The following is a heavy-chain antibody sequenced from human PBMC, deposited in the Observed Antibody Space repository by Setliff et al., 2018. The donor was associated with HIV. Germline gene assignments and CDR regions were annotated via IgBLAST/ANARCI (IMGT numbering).Heavy chain of an antibody. D-gene: IGHD6-13*01. Sequence: PSETLSLTCTVSGGSISSDDYYWNWIRQPPGKGLEWIGYITYSGSAYYNPSLKSRVTISVDTSKNQFSLKLSSVTAADTAVYYCARAPQYSSSWFYYYYYMDVWGKGTTVTVS. CDR1: GGSISSDDYY. CDR2: ITYSGSA. CDR3: ARAPQYSSSWFYYYYYMDV. V-gene: IGHV4-30-4*08. J-gene: IGHJ6*03.